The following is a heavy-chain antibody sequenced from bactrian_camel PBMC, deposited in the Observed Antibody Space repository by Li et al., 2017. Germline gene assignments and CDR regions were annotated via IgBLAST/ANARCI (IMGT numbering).Heavy chain of an antibody. Sequence: HVQLVESGGGSVQAGGSLRLSCVASGYTSISCCMGWFRQAPGKEREGVASLERSGRVSYADSVKGRFTISKDNAKNTLYLQMNSLKPEDAAVYYCAAGCRGSGSEDCVYWGQGTQVTVS. J-gene: IGHJ6*01. CDR1: GYTSISCC. V-gene: IGHV3S26*01. D-gene: IGHD2*01. CDR3: AAGCRGSGSEDCVY. CDR2: LERSGRV.